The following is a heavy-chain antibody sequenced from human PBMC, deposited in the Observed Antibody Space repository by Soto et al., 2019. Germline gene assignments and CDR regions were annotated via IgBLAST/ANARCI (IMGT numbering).Heavy chain of an antibody. D-gene: IGHD5-12*01. Sequence: SETLSLTCTVSGGSISSGDYYWSWIRQPPGKGLEWIGYIYYGGSTYYNPSLKRRVTISVGTSKNQFSLKPRSVTAADTAVYYCARAHSGVEGCYGMDVWGQGTSVTVSS. CDR2: IYYGGST. V-gene: IGHV4-30-4*01. CDR3: ARAHSGVEGCYGMDV. CDR1: GGSISSGDYY. J-gene: IGHJ6*02.